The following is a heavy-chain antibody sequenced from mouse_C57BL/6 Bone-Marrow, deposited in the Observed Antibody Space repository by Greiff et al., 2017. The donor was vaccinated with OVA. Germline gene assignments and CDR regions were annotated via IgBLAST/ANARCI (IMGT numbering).Heavy chain of an antibody. D-gene: IGHD2-1*01. CDR1: GFNIKNTY. CDR3: ARSDYYGNYNLFAY. V-gene: IGHV14-3*01. Sequence: EVKLQQSVAELVRPGASVKLSCTASGFNIKNTYMHWVKQRPEQGLEWIGRIDPANGNTKYAPKFQGKATITADTSSNTAYLQLSSLPSEDTAIYYCARSDYYGNYNLFAYWGQGTLVTVSA. CDR2: IDPANGNT. J-gene: IGHJ3*01.